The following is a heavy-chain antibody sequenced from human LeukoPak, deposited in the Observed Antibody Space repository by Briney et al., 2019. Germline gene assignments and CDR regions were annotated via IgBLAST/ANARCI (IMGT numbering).Heavy chain of an antibody. V-gene: IGHV3-48*01. D-gene: IGHD5-24*01. J-gene: IGHJ3*02. CDR1: GFTFSSYA. CDR3: ARGQRWLQFLDAFDI. CDR2: ISSSSSTI. Sequence: GGSLRLSCAASGFTFSSYAMSWVRQAPGKGLEWASYISSSSSTIYYADSVKGRFTISRDNAKNSLYLQMNSLRAEDTAVYYCARGQRWLQFLDAFDIWGQGTMVTVSS.